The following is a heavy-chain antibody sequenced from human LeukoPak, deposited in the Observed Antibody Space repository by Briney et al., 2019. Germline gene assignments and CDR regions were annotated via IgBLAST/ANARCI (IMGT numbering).Heavy chain of an antibody. CDR2: IYYSGST. CDR1: GGSTSSSSYS. V-gene: IGHV4-39*07. D-gene: IGHD3-22*01. Sequence: PSETLSLTCTVSGGSTSSSSYSWGWIRQPPGKGLEWIGNIYYSGSTYYNPSLKSRVTISVDTSKNQFSLKLSSVTAAGTAVYYCAREMTPQYYYDSSGSVGFDPWGQGTLVTVSS. CDR3: AREMTPQYYYDSSGSVGFDP. J-gene: IGHJ5*02.